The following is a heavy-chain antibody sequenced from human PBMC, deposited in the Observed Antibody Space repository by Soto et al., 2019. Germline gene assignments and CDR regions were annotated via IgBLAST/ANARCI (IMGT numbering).Heavy chain of an antibody. CDR1: GGSFSGYY. CDR2: INHSGST. V-gene: IGHV4-34*01. D-gene: IGHD3-3*01. CDR3: ARGRDYDLWTARCNFDY. Sequence: SETLSLTCAVYGGSFSGYYWSWIRQPPGKGLEWIGEINHSGSTNYNPSLKSRVTISVDTSKNQFSLKLSSVTAADTAVYYCARGRDYDLWTARCNFDYWGQGTLVTVSS. J-gene: IGHJ4*02.